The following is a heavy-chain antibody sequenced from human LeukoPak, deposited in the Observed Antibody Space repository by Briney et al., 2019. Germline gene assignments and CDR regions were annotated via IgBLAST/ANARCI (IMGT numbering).Heavy chain of an antibody. Sequence: GGSLRLSCAALGFIFSSYSMSWVRQAPGKGLEWVSAISGSGGRTYYADPVKGRFTISRDNFKNTLYLQMNSLRAEDTAIYYCAKGFYDYALEVWGQGTAVTGS. V-gene: IGHV3-23*01. CDR1: GFIFSSYS. CDR3: AKGFYDYALEV. CDR2: ISGSGGRT. J-gene: IGHJ6*02.